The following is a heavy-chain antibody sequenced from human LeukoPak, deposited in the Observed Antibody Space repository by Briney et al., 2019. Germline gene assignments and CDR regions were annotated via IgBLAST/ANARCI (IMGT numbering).Heavy chain of an antibody. Sequence: PSETLSLTCAVSGGSSRSGDYFWSWIRQPPGKGLEWIGHIHYSGNTYYNPSLKSRVSISVDTSKNQFSLRLMSVTAADTAVYHCASALNENSYAFDSWGQGTLVTVSS. D-gene: IGHD5-18*01. CDR2: IHYSGNT. J-gene: IGHJ4*02. CDR3: ASALNENSYAFDS. CDR1: GGSSRSGDYF. V-gene: IGHV4-30-4*01.